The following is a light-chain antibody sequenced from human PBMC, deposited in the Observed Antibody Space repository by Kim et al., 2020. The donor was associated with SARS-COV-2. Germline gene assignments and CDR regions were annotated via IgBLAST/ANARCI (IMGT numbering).Light chain of an antibody. V-gene: IGLV2-8*01. CDR3: GSYGGSNNLV. CDR2: EVN. Sequence: QSALTQPPSASGSPGQSVTISCTGTSSDVGGYKYVSWYQQHPGKAPKLMIYEVNKRPPGVTNRFSGSKSGNTAFLTVSGLQAEDEADYYCGSYGGSNNLVFGGGTQLTVL. CDR1: SSDVGGYKY. J-gene: IGLJ3*02.